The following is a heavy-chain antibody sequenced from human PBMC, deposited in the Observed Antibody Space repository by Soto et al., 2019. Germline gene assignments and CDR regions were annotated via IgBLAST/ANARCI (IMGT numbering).Heavy chain of an antibody. D-gene: IGHD1-26*01. CDR3: ARSTSLIVKAPAY. CDR1: GYTFSNYA. Sequence: ASVKVSCNTSGYTFSNYAISWVRQAPGQGLEWVGWVSPYIGNANYTEKFQGRVSMTTDTSTTTAYMELTSLTSDNTAIYYYARSTSLIVKAPAYWGQGTLVTVSS. J-gene: IGHJ4*02. V-gene: IGHV1-18*04. CDR2: VSPYIGNA.